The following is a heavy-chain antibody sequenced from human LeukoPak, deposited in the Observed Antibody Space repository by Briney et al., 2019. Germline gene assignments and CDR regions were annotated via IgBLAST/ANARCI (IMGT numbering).Heavy chain of an antibody. V-gene: IGHV3-7*03. CDR2: IKQDGSEK. CDR3: ARDNPPDY. CDR1: GFTFSSSW. Sequence: GGSLRLSCVASGFTFSSSWMSWVRQAPGKGLEWVANIKQDGSEKSYVESVRGRFTISRDNAKNSLYLQLNGLRAEDTALYYCARDNPPDYWGQGTLVTVSS. J-gene: IGHJ4*02.